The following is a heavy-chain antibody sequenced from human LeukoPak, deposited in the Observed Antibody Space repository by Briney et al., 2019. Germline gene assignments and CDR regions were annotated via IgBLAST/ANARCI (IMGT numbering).Heavy chain of an antibody. CDR1: GFTFSFYW. CDR3: VRDLGFSTFDN. Sequence: GGSLRLSCAASGFTFSFYWMSWVRQAPGKGLEGVANMNRDGSEINYVDSVRGRFTISRDNAKNSVYLQMNSLRAEDTAVYFCVRDLGFSTFDNWGQGTLVTVSS. V-gene: IGHV3-7*01. CDR2: MNRDGSEI. D-gene: IGHD5/OR15-5a*01. J-gene: IGHJ4*02.